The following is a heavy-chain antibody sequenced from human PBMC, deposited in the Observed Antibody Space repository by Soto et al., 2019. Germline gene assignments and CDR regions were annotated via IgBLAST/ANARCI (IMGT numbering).Heavy chain of an antibody. V-gene: IGHV1-69*02. CDR2: IIPILGIA. CDR3: AAGYSSSWAEYFQH. CDR1: GGTFSSYT. D-gene: IGHD6-13*01. Sequence: ASVKVSCKASGGTFSSYTISWVRQAPGQGLEWMGRIIPILGIANYAQKFQGRVTITADKSTSTAYMELSSLRSEDTAVYYCAAGYSSSWAEYFQHWGQGTLVTVSS. J-gene: IGHJ1*01.